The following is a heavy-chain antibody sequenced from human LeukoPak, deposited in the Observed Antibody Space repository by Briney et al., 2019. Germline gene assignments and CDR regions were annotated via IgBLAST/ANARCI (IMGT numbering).Heavy chain of an antibody. CDR1: GFTFSDYY. Sequence: GGSLRLSCTASGFTFSDYYMPWIRQAPGKGLEWISYMSSSGDTIYYADSVKGRFTISRDNAKNSLYLQMNSLRAEDMALYYCAKSLRDTATGFDYGGQGTLVTVSS. V-gene: IGHV3-11*01. CDR3: AKSLRDTATGFDY. J-gene: IGHJ4*02. D-gene: IGHD5-18*01. CDR2: MSSSGDTI.